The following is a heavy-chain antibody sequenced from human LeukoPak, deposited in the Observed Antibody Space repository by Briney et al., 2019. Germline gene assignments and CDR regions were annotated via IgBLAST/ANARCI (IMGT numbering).Heavy chain of an antibody. D-gene: IGHD1-26*01. CDR2: INPSGGST. J-gene: IGHJ6*03. CDR1: GYTFTSYY. Sequence: ASVKVSCKASGYTFTSYYMHWVRQAPGQGLEWMGIINPSGGSTSYAQKFQGRVTMTRDTSTNTVYMELSSLRSEDTAVYYCARDGGGDRYSGSYYYYYYYMDVWGKGTTVTVSS. V-gene: IGHV1-46*01. CDR3: ARDGGGDRYSGSYYYYYYYMDV.